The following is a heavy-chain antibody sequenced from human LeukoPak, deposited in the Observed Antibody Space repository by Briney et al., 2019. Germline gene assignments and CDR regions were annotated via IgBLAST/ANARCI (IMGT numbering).Heavy chain of an antibody. CDR1: VYTFTIYG. CDR3: ARFKVYASFAY. V-gene: IGHV1-18*01. J-gene: IGHJ4*02. D-gene: IGHD2-8*01. Sequence: ASVTVSCTPSVYTFTIYGISWVRQAPGQGVEWMGWISAYNGNTNYAQKLQCRVTMTTDTSTSTAYMEPRTLRTDDTAVYYCARFKVYASFAYWGQGTLVTVSS. CDR2: ISAYNGNT.